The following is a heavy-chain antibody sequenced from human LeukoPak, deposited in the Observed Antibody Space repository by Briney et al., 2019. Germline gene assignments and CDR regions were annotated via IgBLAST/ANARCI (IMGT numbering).Heavy chain of an antibody. CDR1: GGSVSSGSYY. CDR3: ARVRVAVANKHFDY. D-gene: IGHD6-19*01. Sequence: SETLSLTCTVSGGSVSSGSYYWSWIRQPPGKGLEWIGYIYYSGSTNYNPSLKSRVTISVDTSKNQFSLKLSSVTAADTAVYYCARVRVAVANKHFDYWGQGTLVTVSS. J-gene: IGHJ4*02. V-gene: IGHV4-61*01. CDR2: IYYSGST.